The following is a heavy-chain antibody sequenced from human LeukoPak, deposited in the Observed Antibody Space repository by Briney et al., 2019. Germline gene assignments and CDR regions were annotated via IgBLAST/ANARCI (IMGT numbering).Heavy chain of an antibody. Sequence: GASVKVSCKASGYTFTGYYMHWVRQAPGQGLEWMGWINPNSGGTNYAQKFQGRVTMTRDTSISTANMELSRLRSDDTAVYYCALGPRMSPGIAAAGPSGYFDYWGQGTLVTVSS. J-gene: IGHJ4*02. CDR1: GYTFTGYY. V-gene: IGHV1-2*02. D-gene: IGHD6-13*01. CDR2: INPNSGGT. CDR3: ALGPRMSPGIAAAGPSGYFDY.